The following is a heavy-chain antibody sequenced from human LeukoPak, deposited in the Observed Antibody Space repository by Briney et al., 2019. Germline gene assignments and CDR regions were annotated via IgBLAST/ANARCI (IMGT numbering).Heavy chain of an antibody. Sequence: PSETLSLTCAVYGGSFSGYYWSWIRQPPGKGLEWIGEINHSGSTNYNPSLKSRVTISVDTPKNQFSLKLSSVTAADTAVYYCARMTIFWYFDLWGRGTLVTVSS. CDR1: GGSFSGYY. CDR3: ARMTIFWYFDL. CDR2: INHSGST. V-gene: IGHV4-34*01. D-gene: IGHD3-3*01. J-gene: IGHJ2*01.